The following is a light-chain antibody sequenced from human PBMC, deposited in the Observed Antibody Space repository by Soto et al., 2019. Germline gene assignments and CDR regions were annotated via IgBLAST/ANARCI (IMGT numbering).Light chain of an antibody. J-gene: IGKJ5*01. Sequence: VGTQSPCTLSLSPGERATLPCRASQTVRNNYLARYQQKPGQAPRLLIYDASSRATGIPDRFSGGGSGTDFTLTISRLEPEDFAVYYCQQYGSSPITFGQGTRLEI. CDR2: DAS. V-gene: IGKV3-20*01. CDR1: QTVRNNY. CDR3: QQYGSSPIT.